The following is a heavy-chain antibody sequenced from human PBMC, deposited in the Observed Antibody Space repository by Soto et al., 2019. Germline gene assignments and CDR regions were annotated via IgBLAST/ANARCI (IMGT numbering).Heavy chain of an antibody. CDR1: GFTFSSYW. D-gene: IGHD2-15*01. CDR2: IKQDGSEK. V-gene: IGHV3-7*03. CDR3: ARGPLHRYCSGGSCYSNWFDP. Sequence: GGSLRLSXAASGFTFSSYWMSWVRQAPGKGLEWVANIKQDGSEKYYVDSVKGRFTISRDNAKNSLYLQMNSLRAEDTAVYYCARGPLHRYCSGGSCYSNWFDPWGQGTLVTVSS. J-gene: IGHJ5*02.